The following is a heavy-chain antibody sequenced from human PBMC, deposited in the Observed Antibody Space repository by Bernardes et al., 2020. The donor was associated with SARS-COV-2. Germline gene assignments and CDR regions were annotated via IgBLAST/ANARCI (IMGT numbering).Heavy chain of an antibody. CDR2: IKEDGSEM. CDR3: AREGNGYYYYYAMDV. Sequence: GGSLRLSCATSGFTFSRYWMSWVRQAPGKGLEWVANIKEDGSEMYYVDSVKGRFTISRDYAKNSLYLQMNSLRAEDTAVYYCAREGNGYYYYYAMDVWGQGTTVTVSS. CDR1: GFTFSRYW. D-gene: IGHD4-4*01. V-gene: IGHV3-7*01. J-gene: IGHJ6*02.